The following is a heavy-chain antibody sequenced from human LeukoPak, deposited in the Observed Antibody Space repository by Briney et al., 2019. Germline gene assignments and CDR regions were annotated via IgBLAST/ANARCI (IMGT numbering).Heavy chain of an antibody. V-gene: IGHV4-30-4*01. Sequence: PSETLSLTCIVSGGSISSGDYYWRWIRQPPGKGLEWLGYIYYSGGTYYNPSLRSRVTISVDTSKNQFSLKLSSVTAADTAVYYCARAKRYCSGGRCYYYYGMDVWGKGTTVTVSS. CDR3: ARAKRYCSGGRCYYYYGMDV. D-gene: IGHD2-15*01. CDR2: IYYSGGT. J-gene: IGHJ6*04. CDR1: GGSISSGDYY.